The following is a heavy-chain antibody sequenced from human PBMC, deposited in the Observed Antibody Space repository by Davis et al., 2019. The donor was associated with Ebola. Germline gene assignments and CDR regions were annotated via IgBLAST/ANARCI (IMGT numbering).Heavy chain of an antibody. V-gene: IGHV3-21*01. CDR1: GFTFSSYS. CDR3: ARRAYGSSSWYEGGAFDI. J-gene: IGHJ3*02. D-gene: IGHD6-13*01. Sequence: GESLKISCAASGFTFSSYSMNWVRQAPGKGLEWVSSISSSSSYIYYADSVKGRFTISRDNAKNSLYLQMNSLRAEDTAVYYCARRAYGSSSWYEGGAFDIWGQGTMVTVSS. CDR2: ISSSSSYI.